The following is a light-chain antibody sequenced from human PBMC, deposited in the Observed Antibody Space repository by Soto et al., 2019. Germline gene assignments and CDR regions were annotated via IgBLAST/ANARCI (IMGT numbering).Light chain of an antibody. CDR1: SSNIGSNT. J-gene: IGLJ2*01. V-gene: IGLV1-44*01. Sequence: QSVLTQPPSASGTPGQRVTISCSGSSSNIGSNTVNWYQQLPGTAPKLLIYSNNQRPSGVPDRFYGSKSVTSASLAISGLQYEDEADYYCAAWDDSLNGVVFGGGTKVTVL. CDR2: SNN. CDR3: AAWDDSLNGVV.